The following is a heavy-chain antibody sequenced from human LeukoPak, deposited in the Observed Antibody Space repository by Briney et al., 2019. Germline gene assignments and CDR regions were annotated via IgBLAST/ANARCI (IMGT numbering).Heavy chain of an antibody. Sequence: GASVKVSCKASGYTFTTYSIHWVRQAPGQRLEWMGRINGGNDNTRYSQKFQGRVTITRDTSASTAYMELSSLRSEDTAVYYCARDLGRSGRFNYGMDVWGQGTTVTVSS. CDR2: INGGNDNT. CDR1: GYTFTTYS. D-gene: IGHD3-16*02. V-gene: IGHV1-3*01. CDR3: ARDLGRSGRFNYGMDV. J-gene: IGHJ6*02.